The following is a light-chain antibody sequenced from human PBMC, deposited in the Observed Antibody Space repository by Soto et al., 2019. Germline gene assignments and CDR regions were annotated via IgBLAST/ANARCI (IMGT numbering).Light chain of an antibody. CDR3: CSYAGSYSYV. CDR2: DVS. CDR1: SSDVGGYNF. J-gene: IGLJ1*01. Sequence: QSALTQPRSVSGSPGQSVTISCTGTSSDVGGYNFVSWYQQHPGRAPKLMIYDVSKRPSGVPDRFSGSKSGNTASLTISGRQAEDEADYYCCSYAGSYSYVFGTVTKLTVL. V-gene: IGLV2-11*01.